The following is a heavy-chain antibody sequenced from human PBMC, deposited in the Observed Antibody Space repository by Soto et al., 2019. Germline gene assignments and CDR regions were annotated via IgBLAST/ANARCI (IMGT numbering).Heavy chain of an antibody. V-gene: IGHV3-30*14. D-gene: IGHD1-26*01. CDR2: ISYDSTKT. CDR1: GFTFNSHT. Sequence: QVQLVESGGGVVQWGGSVRLSCTASGFTFNSHTMHWVRQAPGEGLEWVAFISYDSTKTYYADSVKGRFTISRDNSNSALYVQMNSLTGEDTAVYYCARTRSAWSDFHYYSLDVWGQGTTVTVSS. CDR3: ARTRSAWSDFHYYSLDV. J-gene: IGHJ6*02.